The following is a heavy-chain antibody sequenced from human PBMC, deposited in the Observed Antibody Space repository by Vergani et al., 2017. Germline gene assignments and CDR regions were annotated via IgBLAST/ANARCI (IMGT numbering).Heavy chain of an antibody. J-gene: IGHJ5*02. D-gene: IGHD2-15*01. Sequence: QVQLQESGPGLVKPSETLSLTCTVSGGSISSHYWSWIRQPPGKGLEWIGYIYYSGSTNYNPSLKSRVTISVDTSKNQFSLKLSSVTAADTAVYYCARVPDDLYCSGGSCSGWFDPWGQGTLVTVSS. CDR2: IYYSGST. V-gene: IGHV4-59*11. CDR3: ARVPDDLYCSGGSCSGWFDP. CDR1: GGSISSHY.